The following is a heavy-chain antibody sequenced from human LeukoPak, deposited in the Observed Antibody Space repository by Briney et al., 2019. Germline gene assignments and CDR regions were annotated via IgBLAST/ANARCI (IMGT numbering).Heavy chain of an antibody. J-gene: IGHJ5*02. CDR2: INHSGST. CDR3: ARESLWGVVTHP. V-gene: IGHV4-34*01. CDR1: GFTFSSYA. Sequence: GSLRLSCAASGFTFSSYAMSWIRQPPGKGLEWIGEINHSGSTNYNPSLKSRVTISVDTSRNQFSLKLSSVTAADTAVYYCARESLWGVVTHPWGQGTLVTVSS. D-gene: IGHD3-10*01.